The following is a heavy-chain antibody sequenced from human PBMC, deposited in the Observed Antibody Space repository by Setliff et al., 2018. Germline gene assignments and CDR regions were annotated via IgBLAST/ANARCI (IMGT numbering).Heavy chain of an antibody. J-gene: IGHJ6*03. V-gene: IGHV3-48*01. CDR2: IYGSASGERT. CDR1: GLIFSNYA. Sequence: GGSLRLSCTASGLIFSNYAMTWVRQAPGKGLEWVSLIYGSASGERTYYADSVKGRFTVSRDNAKNSLYLQMNSLRADDAAVYYCARSSAPIKRDYMDVWGKGTTVTVSS. CDR3: ARSSAPIKRDYMDV. D-gene: IGHD2-2*02.